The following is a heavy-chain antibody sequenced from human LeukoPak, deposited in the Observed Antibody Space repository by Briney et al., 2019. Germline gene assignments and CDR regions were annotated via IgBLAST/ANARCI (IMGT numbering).Heavy chain of an antibody. CDR1: GYTFTSYD. J-gene: IGHJ2*01. V-gene: IGHV1-8*02. CDR2: MNPNSGNT. Sequence: SVTVSCKASGYTFTSYDINWVRQAPRQGLEWMGWMNPNSGNTGYAQKFQGRVTMTRNTSISTAYMELSSLRSEDTAVYYCARGGYCGGDCLSLWGRGTLVTVSS. D-gene: IGHD2-21*01. CDR3: ARGGYCGGDCLSL.